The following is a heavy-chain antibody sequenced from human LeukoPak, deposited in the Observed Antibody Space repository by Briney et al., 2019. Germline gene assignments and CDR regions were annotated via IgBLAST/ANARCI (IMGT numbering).Heavy chain of an antibody. CDR2: ISGDGVGT. CDR3: AKDMGYCGSGSYDCIYCYDMDV. V-gene: IGHV3-43*02. CDR1: GCIFVGYD. D-gene: IGHD3-10*01. J-gene: IGHJ6*02. Sequence: GGFLRCSCAASGCIFVGYDMNWVRQAPGKGLEWVSLISGDGVGTYYADSVKGRFTISRDNTKNSLYLQMNSLRTEDTALYYCAKDMGYCGSGSYDCIYCYDMDVWGQGTTVTVSS.